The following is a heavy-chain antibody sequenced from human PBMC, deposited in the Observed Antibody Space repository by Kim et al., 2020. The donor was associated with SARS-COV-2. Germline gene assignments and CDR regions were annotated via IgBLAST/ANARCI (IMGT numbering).Heavy chain of an antibody. CDR3: ARGVSYYYYGMDV. J-gene: IGHJ6*02. D-gene: IGHD3-22*01. Sequence: YTPSLNSRVTISVDTSKNQVSLKLSSVTAADTAVYYCARGVSYYYYGMDVWGQGTTVTVSS. V-gene: IGHV4-34*01.